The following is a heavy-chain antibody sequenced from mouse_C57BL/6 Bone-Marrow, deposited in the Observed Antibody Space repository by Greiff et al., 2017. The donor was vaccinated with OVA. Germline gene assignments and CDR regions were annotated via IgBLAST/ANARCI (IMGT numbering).Heavy chain of an antibody. Sequence: EVKLVESGPGLVKPSQSLSLTCSATGYSITSGYYWKWIRQSPGDKPELMGFISYGGSNHYNPSLKNRIPITRDTSKNQFFLKLNSVTTEDTATYYCSTFDDYHRHFDVWGKGTTVTVSS. D-gene: IGHD2-4*01. J-gene: IGHJ1*03. CDR3: STFDDYHRHFDV. CDR1: GYSITSGYY. V-gene: IGHV3-6*01. CDR2: ISYGGSN.